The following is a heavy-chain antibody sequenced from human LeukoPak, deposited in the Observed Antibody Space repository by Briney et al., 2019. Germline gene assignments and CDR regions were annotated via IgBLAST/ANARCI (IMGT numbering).Heavy chain of an antibody. V-gene: IGHV1-2*02. CDR1: GYTFTGYY. CDR2: INPNSGGT. CDR3: AGRPDTAIVPIFDY. J-gene: IGHJ4*02. D-gene: IGHD5-18*01. Sequence: ASVKVSCKASGYTFTGYYLHWVRQAPGQGLEWMGWINPNSGGTSYAQKFQGRVTMTGDTSISTAYMELNRLSSDDTAIYYCAGRPDTAIVPIFDYWGQGTLVTVSS.